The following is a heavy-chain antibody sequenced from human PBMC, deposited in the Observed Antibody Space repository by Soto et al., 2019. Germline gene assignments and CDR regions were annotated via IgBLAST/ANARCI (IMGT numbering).Heavy chain of an antibody. J-gene: IGHJ6*03. V-gene: IGHV3-33*01. CDR3: ARQRIVATYYYYYMDA. CDR2: IWYDGSNK. CDR1: GFTFSSYG. Sequence: GGSLRLSCAASGFTFSSYGMHWVRQAPGKGLEWVAVIWYDGSNKYYADSVKGRFTISRDNSKNTLYLQMNSLRAEDTAVYYCARQRIVATYYYYYMDAWGKGTTVTVSS. D-gene: IGHD5-12*01.